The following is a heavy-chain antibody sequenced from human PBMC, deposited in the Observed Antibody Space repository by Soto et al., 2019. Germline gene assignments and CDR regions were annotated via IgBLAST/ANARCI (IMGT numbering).Heavy chain of an antibody. CDR2: INPNSGGT. CDR3: ARGVGGSGWPYYYYGMGV. CDR1: GYTFTGYY. D-gene: IGHD6-19*01. V-gene: IGHV1-2*04. Sequence: ASVKVSCKASGYTFTGYYMHWVRQAPGQGLEWMGWINPNSGGTNYAQKFQGWVTMTRDTSISTAYMELSRLRSDDTAVYSLARGVGGSGWPYYYYGMGVWGQGCTGTV. J-gene: IGHJ6*01.